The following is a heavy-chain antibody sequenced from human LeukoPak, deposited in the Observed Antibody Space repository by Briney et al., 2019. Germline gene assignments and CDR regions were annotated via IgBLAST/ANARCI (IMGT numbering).Heavy chain of an antibody. CDR2: INPNSGGT. D-gene: IGHD1-26*01. CDR1: GYTFTGYY. J-gene: IGHJ3*02. Sequence: WASVKVSCKASGYTFTGYYMHWVRQAPGQGLEWMGWINPNSGGTNYAQKFQGRVTMTRDTSISTAYMELSRLRSDDTAVYYCARRIVGGSGVGAFDIWGQGTMVTVSS. CDR3: ARRIVGGSGVGAFDI. V-gene: IGHV1-2*02.